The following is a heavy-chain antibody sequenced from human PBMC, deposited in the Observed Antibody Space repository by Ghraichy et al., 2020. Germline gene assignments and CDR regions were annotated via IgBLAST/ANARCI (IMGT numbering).Heavy chain of an antibody. CDR1: GFTFSNYA. CDR3: AKILYYDSSGPIDY. Sequence: GGSPRLSCAASGFTFSNYAMNWVRQAPGKGLEWVSAISGSGGSTYYADSVKGRFTISRDNSKNTLYLQMNSLRAEDTAVYYCAKILYYDSSGPIDYWGQGTLVTVSS. CDR2: ISGSGGST. J-gene: IGHJ4*02. D-gene: IGHD3-22*01. V-gene: IGHV3-23*01.